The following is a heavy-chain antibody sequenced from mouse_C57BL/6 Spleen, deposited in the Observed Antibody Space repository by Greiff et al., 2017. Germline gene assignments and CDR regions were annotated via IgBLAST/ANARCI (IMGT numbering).Heavy chain of an antibody. Sequence: VQLQQSGPGLVKPSQSLSLTCSVTGYSITSGYYWNWIRQFPGNKLEWMGYISYDGSNNYNPSLKNRISITRNTSKNQFFLKLNSVTTEDTATYYCAKGSSGPWYFDYWGQGTTLTVSS. D-gene: IGHD3-2*02. J-gene: IGHJ2*01. CDR3: AKGSSGPWYFDY. V-gene: IGHV3-6*01. CDR1: GYSITSGYY. CDR2: ISYDGSN.